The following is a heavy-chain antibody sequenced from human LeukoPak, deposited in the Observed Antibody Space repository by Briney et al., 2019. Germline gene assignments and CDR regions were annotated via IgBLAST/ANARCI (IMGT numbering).Heavy chain of an antibody. CDR1: GFTFSSFW. CDR3: ARERTSGWDAFDF. Sequence: GSLRLSCAASGFTFSSFWMHWVRQAPGKGLVWVSRINSVGSSTSYADSVKGRFTFSRDNAKTTLYLQMNSLRAEDTAVCYCARERTSGWDAFDFWGQGTLVTVSS. D-gene: IGHD6-19*01. CDR2: INSVGSST. J-gene: IGHJ4*02. V-gene: IGHV3-74*01.